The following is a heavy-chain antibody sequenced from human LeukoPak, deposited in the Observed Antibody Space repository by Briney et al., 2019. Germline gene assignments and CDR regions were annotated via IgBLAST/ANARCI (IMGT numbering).Heavy chain of an antibody. D-gene: IGHD3-9*01. Sequence: GASVKVSCKASGYTFTGYYMYWVRQAPGQGLEWMGWINPNSGGTNYAQKFQGRVTMTRDTSINTAYMELSRLRSDDTAVYYCARDSYDILIGYPPAPFDYWGQGTLVTVSS. V-gene: IGHV1-2*02. CDR3: ARDSYDILIGYPPAPFDY. CDR2: INPNSGGT. CDR1: GYTFTGYY. J-gene: IGHJ4*02.